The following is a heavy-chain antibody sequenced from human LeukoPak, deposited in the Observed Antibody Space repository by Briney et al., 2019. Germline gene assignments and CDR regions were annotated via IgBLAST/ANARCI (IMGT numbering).Heavy chain of an antibody. CDR1: GFTFSSYG. J-gene: IGHJ4*02. Sequence: GGSLRLSCAASGFTFSSYGMHRVRQAPGKGLEWVAVIRYDGSNKYYADSVKGRFTISRDNSKNTLYLQMNSLRAEDTAVYYCARDRGVAGPFGFDYWGQGTLVTVSS. CDR2: IRYDGSNK. V-gene: IGHV3-33*01. CDR3: ARDRGVAGPFGFDY. D-gene: IGHD6-19*01.